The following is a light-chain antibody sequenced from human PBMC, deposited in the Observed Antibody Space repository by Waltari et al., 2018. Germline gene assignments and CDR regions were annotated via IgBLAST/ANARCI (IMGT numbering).Light chain of an antibody. V-gene: IGLV1-44*01. CDR2: SNN. CDR1: SSNIGSNT. Sequence: QSVLTQPPSASGTPGQRVTISCSGSSSNIGSNTVTWYQQLPGTAPKLLIYSNNLRPSGVPDRFSGSKSGTSASLAIGGLQSEDEADYYCAAWDDSLNGLYVFVTGTKVTVL. J-gene: IGLJ1*01. CDR3: AAWDDSLNGLYV.